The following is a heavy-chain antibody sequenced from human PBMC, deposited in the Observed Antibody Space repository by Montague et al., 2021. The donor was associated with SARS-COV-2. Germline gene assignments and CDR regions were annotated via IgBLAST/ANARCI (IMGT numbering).Heavy chain of an antibody. CDR3: ARARITMIVVVNAFDI. V-gene: IGHV4-31*03. J-gene: IGHJ3*02. D-gene: IGHD3-22*01. CDR2: VYYSGST. Sequence: TLSLTCTVSGGSISSGGYYWSWIRQHPGKGLEWIGYVYYSGSTYYNPSLKSRVTISVDTSKNQFSLKLSSVTAADTAVYYCARARITMIVVVNAFDIWGQGTMVTVSS. CDR1: GGSISSGGYY.